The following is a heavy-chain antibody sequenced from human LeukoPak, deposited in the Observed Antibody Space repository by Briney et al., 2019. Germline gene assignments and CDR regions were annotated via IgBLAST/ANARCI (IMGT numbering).Heavy chain of an antibody. Sequence: ASVKVSCKASGYTFTGYYMHWVRQAPGQGLEWMGWINPNSGGTSYAQNFQGRVTMTRDTSISTAYMELSSLRSADTAVYYCTRESVTSPYLGYWGQGTLVTVSS. CDR2: INPNSGGT. D-gene: IGHD2-2*01. J-gene: IGHJ4*02. CDR1: GYTFTGYY. CDR3: TRESVTSPYLGY. V-gene: IGHV1-2*02.